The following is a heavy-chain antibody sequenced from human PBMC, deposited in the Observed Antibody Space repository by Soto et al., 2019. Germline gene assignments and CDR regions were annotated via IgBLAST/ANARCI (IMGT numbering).Heavy chain of an antibody. J-gene: IGHJ6*02. CDR1: GYTFTSYA. CDR2: INAGNGNT. Sequence: ASVKVSCKASGYTFTSYAMHWVRQAPGQRLEWMGWINAGNGNTKYSQKFQGRVTITRDTSASTAYMELSSLRSEDTAVYYCARGGSIAAFFYYYYYGMDVWGQGTTVP. D-gene: IGHD6-6*01. V-gene: IGHV1-3*01. CDR3: ARGGSIAAFFYYYYYGMDV.